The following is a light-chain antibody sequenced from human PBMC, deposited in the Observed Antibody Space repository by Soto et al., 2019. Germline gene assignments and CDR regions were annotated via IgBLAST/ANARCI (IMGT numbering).Light chain of an antibody. CDR3: QQYDNLPPIT. V-gene: IGKV3-15*01. CDR1: QSVSSN. J-gene: IGKJ5*01. Sequence: EIVMTQSPATLSVSPGERATLSSRASQSVSSNLAWYQQKPGQAPRLLIYGASTRATGIPARFSGSGSGTEFTLTISSLQSEDIATYYCQQYDNLPPITFGQGTRLEIK. CDR2: GAS.